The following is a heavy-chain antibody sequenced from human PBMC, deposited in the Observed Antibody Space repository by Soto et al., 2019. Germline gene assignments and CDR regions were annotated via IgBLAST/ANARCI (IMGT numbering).Heavy chain of an antibody. CDR3: ARHPKVYSYGSIMPAPVDY. J-gene: IGHJ4*02. V-gene: IGHV4-39*01. CDR1: GGSISSSTYF. Sequence: QLQLQESGPGLVKPSETLSLTCTVSGGSISSSTYFWGWIRQPPGKGLEWIGSIFYSGSTYYNPSLKSRVTISVDTSKNQFSLKLSSVTAADTAVYYCARHPKVYSYGSIMPAPVDYWGQGTLVTVSS. D-gene: IGHD5-18*01. CDR2: IFYSGST.